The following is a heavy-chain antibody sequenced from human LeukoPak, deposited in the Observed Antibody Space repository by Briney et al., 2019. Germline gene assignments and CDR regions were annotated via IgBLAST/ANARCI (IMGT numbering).Heavy chain of an antibody. CDR3: ARASGYYDSSGYYFQIAFDI. V-gene: IGHV3-11*04. CDR1: GFTFSDYY. CDR2: ISSSSNI. J-gene: IGHJ3*02. D-gene: IGHD3-22*01. Sequence: GGSLRLSCAASGFTFSDYYMSWIRQAPGKGLEWVSYISSSSNIYYADSVKGRFTLSRDNAKNSLYLQMNSLRAEDTAVYYCARASGYYDSSGYYFQIAFDIWGQGTMVTVSS.